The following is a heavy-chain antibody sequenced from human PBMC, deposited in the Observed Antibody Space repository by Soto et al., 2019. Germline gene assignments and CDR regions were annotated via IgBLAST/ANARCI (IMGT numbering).Heavy chain of an antibody. V-gene: IGHV4-31*03. Sequence: QVQLQESGPGLVKPSQTLSLTCTVSGGSISSGGYYWSWIRQHPGKGLGWIGYIYYSGSTYYNPSLKSRVTISVDTSKNQFSLKLSSVTAADTAVYYCARGAGDYDSSGYYYGYYFDYWGQGTLVTVSS. J-gene: IGHJ4*02. D-gene: IGHD3-22*01. CDR3: ARGAGDYDSSGYYYGYYFDY. CDR1: GGSISSGGYY. CDR2: IYYSGST.